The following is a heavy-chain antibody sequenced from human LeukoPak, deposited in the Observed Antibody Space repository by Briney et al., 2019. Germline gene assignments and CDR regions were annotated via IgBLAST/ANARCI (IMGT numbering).Heavy chain of an antibody. J-gene: IGHJ3*02. Sequence: GRSLRLSCAASGFTFDDYVMHWVRQAPGKGLEWVSGISWNSGSIGYADSVKGRFTISRDNAKNSLYLQMNSLRAEDMALYYCAKAVDTAMVISAFDIWGQGTVVTVSS. CDR1: GFTFDDYV. V-gene: IGHV3-9*03. D-gene: IGHD5-18*01. CDR3: AKAVDTAMVISAFDI. CDR2: ISWNSGSI.